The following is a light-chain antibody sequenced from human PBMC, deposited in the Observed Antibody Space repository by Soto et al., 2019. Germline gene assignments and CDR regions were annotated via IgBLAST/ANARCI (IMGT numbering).Light chain of an antibody. CDR1: QSISSW. Sequence: DIPMTQSPSTLSASLVDRVTITCRPSQSISSWLAWYQQKPGKAPKLLIYDASSLESGVPSRFSGSGSGTEFTLTISSLQPDDFATYYCQQYNSYSGTFGQGTKVDIK. V-gene: IGKV1-5*01. CDR2: DAS. CDR3: QQYNSYSGT. J-gene: IGKJ1*01.